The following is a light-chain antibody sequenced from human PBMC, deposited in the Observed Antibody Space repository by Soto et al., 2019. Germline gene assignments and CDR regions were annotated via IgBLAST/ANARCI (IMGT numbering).Light chain of an antibody. Sequence: EIVLTQSPGTLSLSPRERATLSCRASQSVSSNYLAWYQQKPGQPPRLLIYGASSRATGIPDRFGGSGSGTEFTLTITRLDPEDFAVYYCQQYGNSPWTFGQGTKVEIK. V-gene: IGKV3-20*01. CDR3: QQYGNSPWT. J-gene: IGKJ1*01. CDR1: QSVSSNY. CDR2: GAS.